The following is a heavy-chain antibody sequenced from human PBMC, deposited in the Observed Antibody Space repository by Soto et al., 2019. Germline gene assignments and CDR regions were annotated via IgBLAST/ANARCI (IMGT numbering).Heavy chain of an antibody. Sequence: QVQLVQSGAEVKKPGSSVKVSCKASGGTFSSYAISWVRQAPGQGLEWLGGIIPIFGTANYAQKFQGRVTITADESTSTAYMELSSLRSEDTAGYYCARPYGDYVLYYYGMDVWGQGTTVTVSS. D-gene: IGHD4-17*01. CDR2: IIPIFGTA. J-gene: IGHJ6*02. CDR3: ARPYGDYVLYYYGMDV. V-gene: IGHV1-69*01. CDR1: GGTFSSYA.